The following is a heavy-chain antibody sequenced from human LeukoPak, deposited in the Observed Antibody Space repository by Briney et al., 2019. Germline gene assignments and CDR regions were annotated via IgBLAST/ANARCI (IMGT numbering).Heavy chain of an antibody. CDR1: GYSISSGYY. J-gene: IGHJ5*02. CDR2: IYHSGST. D-gene: IGHD6-13*01. Sequence: KPSETLSLTCTVSGYSISSGYYWGWIRQPPGKGLEWIGSIYHSGSTYYNPSLKSRVTMSVDTSKNQFSLKLSSVTAVDTAVYYCARISPDGAAAGNAFDPWGQGTLVTVSS. CDR3: ARISPDGAAAGNAFDP. V-gene: IGHV4-38-2*02.